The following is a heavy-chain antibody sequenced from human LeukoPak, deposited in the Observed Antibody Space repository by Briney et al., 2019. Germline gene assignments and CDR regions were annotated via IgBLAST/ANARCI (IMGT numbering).Heavy chain of an antibody. CDR2: IWYDGSNK. CDR3: ARSYDWNYSWFDP. J-gene: IGHJ5*02. V-gene: IGHV3-33*08. Sequence: GESLRLSCAASGFTFSSYGLSWVRQAPGKGLEWVAVIWYDGSNKYYADSVKGRFTISRDNSKNTLYLQMNSLRAEDTAVYYCARSYDWNYSWFDPWGQGTLVTVSS. CDR1: GFTFSSYG. D-gene: IGHD1-7*01.